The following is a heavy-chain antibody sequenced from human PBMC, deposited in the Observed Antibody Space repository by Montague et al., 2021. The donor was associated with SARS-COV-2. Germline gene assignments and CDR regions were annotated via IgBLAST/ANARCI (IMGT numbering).Heavy chain of an antibody. Sequence: TLSLTCTVSGGSISTGSYYWSWIRQPAGKGLEWIGRIYTSGSTNYNPSLKSRVTISVDTSMNQFSLKLSSMTAADTAVYYCARGPHYDILTSYYKDGMDVWGQGTTVTVSS. V-gene: IGHV4-61*02. CDR1: GGSISTGSYY. CDR3: ARGPHYDILTSYYKDGMDV. D-gene: IGHD3-9*01. CDR2: IYTSGST. J-gene: IGHJ6*02.